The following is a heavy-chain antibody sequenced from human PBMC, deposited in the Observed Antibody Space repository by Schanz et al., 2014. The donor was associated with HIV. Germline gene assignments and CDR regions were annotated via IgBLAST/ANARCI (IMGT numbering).Heavy chain of an antibody. CDR1: GFTFDDFA. CDR3: ARDRVSGSSSSSWFDP. CDR2: ISWNSGII. V-gene: IGHV3-9*01. Sequence: EVQLVESGGGLVQPGRSLRLSCAASGFTFDDFAMHWVRQAPGKGLEWFSSISWNSGIIGYADSVKGRFSISRDNAKNSLYLQIISLTAEDTAMYYCARDRVSGSSSSSWFDPWGQGTLVTVSS. D-gene: IGHD6-6*01. J-gene: IGHJ5*02.